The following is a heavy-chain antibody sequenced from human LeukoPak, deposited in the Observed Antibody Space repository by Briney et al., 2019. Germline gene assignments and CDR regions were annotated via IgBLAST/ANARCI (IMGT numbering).Heavy chain of an antibody. CDR2: ISAYNGNT. CDR1: GYTFTNYG. V-gene: IGHV1-18*01. Sequence: GASVKVSCKASGYTFTNYGITWVRQAPGQGLERMGWISAYNGNTNSAQNLQARVTMTTDSATSTAYMELRSLTSDDTAVYYCARTYSKYFSSSEFDSWGQGTLVTVSS. CDR3: ARTYSKYFSSSEFDS. J-gene: IGHJ4*02. D-gene: IGHD2/OR15-2a*01.